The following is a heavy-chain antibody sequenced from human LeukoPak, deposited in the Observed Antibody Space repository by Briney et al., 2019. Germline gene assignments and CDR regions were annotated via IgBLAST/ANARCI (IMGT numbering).Heavy chain of an antibody. CDR2: INSDGSST. CDR3: ARVASEYEVWFFFAY. J-gene: IGHJ4*02. CDR1: GFTFSTYW. Sequence: GGSQRLSCAGSGFTFSTYWMHWVRQAPGEGLVWVSRINSDGSSTNYADSVKGRFTISRDNSKNTLSLQMSSLTAEDTAVYYCARVASEYEVWFFFAYWGQGTLVTVSS. V-gene: IGHV3-74*01. D-gene: IGHD3-10*01.